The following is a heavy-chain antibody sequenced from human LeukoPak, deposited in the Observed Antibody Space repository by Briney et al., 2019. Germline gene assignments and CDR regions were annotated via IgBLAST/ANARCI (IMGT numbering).Heavy chain of an antibody. CDR2: INYSENI. J-gene: IGHJ6*03. Sequence: SETLSLTCAVYGGSFSGYYWSWIRQPPGKGLEWIGKINYSENINYDPSLKSRVTKSIDNSKNQFSLKLSSVTAADTAVYYCARGRQDVTMIVVVMTAVSYYLDVWGKGTTVTVS. V-gene: IGHV4-34*01. D-gene: IGHD3-22*01. CDR1: GGSFSGYY. CDR3: ARGRQDVTMIVVVMTAVSYYLDV.